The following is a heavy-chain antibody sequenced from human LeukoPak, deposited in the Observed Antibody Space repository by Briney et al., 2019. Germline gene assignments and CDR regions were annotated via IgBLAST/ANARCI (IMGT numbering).Heavy chain of an antibody. V-gene: IGHV1-2*02. CDR3: ARAEEDTYYYGSGSRGGWFDP. CDR1: GYTFTGYC. J-gene: IGHJ5*02. D-gene: IGHD3-10*01. Sequence: ASVKVSCKASGYTFTGYCMHWVRQAPGQGLEWMGWINPNSGGTNYAQKFQGRVTMTRDTSISTAYMELSRLRSDDTAVYYCARAEEDTYYYGSGSRGGWFDPWGQGTLVTVSS. CDR2: INPNSGGT.